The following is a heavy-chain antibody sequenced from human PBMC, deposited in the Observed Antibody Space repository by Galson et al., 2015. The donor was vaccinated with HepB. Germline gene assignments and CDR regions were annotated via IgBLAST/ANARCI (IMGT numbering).Heavy chain of an antibody. J-gene: IGHJ1*01. CDR2: ICGSGGST. Sequence: SLRLSCAASGFTFSSYAMCWVRQAPGKGLELVSAICGSGGSTYYADSVKGRFTISRDNSKNTLYLQMNSLSAEDTAVYYCAKDPSQWFGESHFQHWGQGTLVTVSS. V-gene: IGHV3-23*01. CDR3: AKDPSQWFGESHFQH. CDR1: GFTFSSYA. D-gene: IGHD3-10*01.